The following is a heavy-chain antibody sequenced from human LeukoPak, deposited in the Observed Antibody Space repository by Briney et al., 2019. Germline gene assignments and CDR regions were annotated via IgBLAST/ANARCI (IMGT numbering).Heavy chain of an antibody. CDR2: IYYSGST. CDR3: ARDNCSGGSCYPSTFDY. Sequence: SETLSLTCTVSGGSINSYYWSWIRQPPGKGLEWIGYIYYSGSTNYNPSLKSRVTISVDTSKNHFSLKLSSVTAADTAVYYCARDNCSGGSCYPSTFDYWGQGTLVTVSS. CDR1: GGSINSYY. D-gene: IGHD2-15*01. V-gene: IGHV4-59*12. J-gene: IGHJ4*02.